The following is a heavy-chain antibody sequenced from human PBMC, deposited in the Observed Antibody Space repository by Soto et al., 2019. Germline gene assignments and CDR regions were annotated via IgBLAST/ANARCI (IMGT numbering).Heavy chain of an antibody. CDR3: ARVYCSGGSCYSHFDY. Sequence: SETLSLTCTVSGGSISSYYWSWIRQPPGKGLEWIGYIYYSGSTNYNPSLKSRVTISVDTSKNQFSLKLSSVTAADTAVFYCARVYCSGGSCYSHFDYWGQGTLVTVSS. CDR1: GGSISSYY. CDR2: IYYSGST. D-gene: IGHD2-15*01. J-gene: IGHJ4*02. V-gene: IGHV4-59*01.